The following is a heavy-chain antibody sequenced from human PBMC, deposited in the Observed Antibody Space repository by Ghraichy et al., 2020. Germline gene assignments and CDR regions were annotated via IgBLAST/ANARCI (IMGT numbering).Heavy chain of an antibody. CDR2: INSDGSFA. J-gene: IGHJ4*02. D-gene: IGHD3-22*01. Sequence: ASVKVSCKGSGFTFTAYYIHWVRQAPGQGLEWMGYINSDGSFADYAQRFQGRLVMTRDTSINTVYMELSSLRSDDTAVYYCARDDSGPESIDYWGRETLV. CDR3: ARDDSGPESIDY. V-gene: IGHV1-2*02. CDR1: GFTFTAYY.